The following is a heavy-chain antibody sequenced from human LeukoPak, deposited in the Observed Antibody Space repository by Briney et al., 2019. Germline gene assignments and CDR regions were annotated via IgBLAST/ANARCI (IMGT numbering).Heavy chain of an antibody. CDR1: GGSFSGYY. CDR3: ATSSPYGSGIGSN. Sequence: SETLSLTCAVYGGSFSGYYWSRIRQPPGKGLEWIGEINHSGSTNYNPSLKSRVTISVDTSKNQFSLKLSAVTAADTAVYYCATSSPYGSGIGSNWGQGTLVTVCS. V-gene: IGHV4-34*01. J-gene: IGHJ4*02. CDR2: INHSGST. D-gene: IGHD3-10*01.